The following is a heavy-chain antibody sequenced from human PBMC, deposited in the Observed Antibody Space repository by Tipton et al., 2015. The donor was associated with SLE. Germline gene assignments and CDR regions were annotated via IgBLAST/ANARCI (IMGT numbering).Heavy chain of an antibody. D-gene: IGHD6-19*01. CDR2: ISSSGTTI. Sequence: SLRLSCAASGFTFSSYEMNWVRQAPGKGLEWLSYISSSGTTIYYADSVKGRFTISRDNAKNSLYLQMNSLRAEDTAVYYCARENIAVAGSLGYWGQGTLVAVSS. V-gene: IGHV3-48*03. CDR1: GFTFSSYE. J-gene: IGHJ4*02. CDR3: ARENIAVAGSLGY.